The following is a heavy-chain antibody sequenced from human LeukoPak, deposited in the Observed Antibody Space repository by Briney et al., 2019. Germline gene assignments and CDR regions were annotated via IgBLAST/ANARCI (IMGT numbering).Heavy chain of an antibody. Sequence: GRSLRLSCAASGFTFSSYGVHWVRQAPGKGLEWVAVISYDGSNKYYADSVKGRFTISRDNSKNTLYLQMNSLRAEDTAVYYCAKDSRARYCSSTSCYGDLDYWGQGTLVTVSS. J-gene: IGHJ4*02. CDR3: AKDSRARYCSSTSCYGDLDY. D-gene: IGHD2-2*01. CDR1: GFTFSSYG. CDR2: ISYDGSNK. V-gene: IGHV3-30*18.